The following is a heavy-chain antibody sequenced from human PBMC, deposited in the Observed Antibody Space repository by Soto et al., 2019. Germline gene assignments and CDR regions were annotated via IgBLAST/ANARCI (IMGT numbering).Heavy chain of an antibody. V-gene: IGHV4-39*01. CDR1: GGSINSDDSF. CDR3: SRQLPVGATSWFDP. Sequence: PSETLSRTCSVSGGSINSDDSFWGWVRQSPGKGLEWMGSLYYGGSTFYNPSLKSRVTISLDTSKNQFSLRLTSVTAADTAIYYCSRQLPVGATSWFDPWGQGTLVTVSS. D-gene: IGHD1-26*01. J-gene: IGHJ5*02. CDR2: LYYGGST.